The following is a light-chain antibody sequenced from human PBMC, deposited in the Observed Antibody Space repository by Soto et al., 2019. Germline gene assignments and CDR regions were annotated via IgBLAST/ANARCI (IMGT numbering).Light chain of an antibody. Sequence: DIQLTQSPSFLSASVGDRVTITCRARQGISSYLAWYQQKPGKAPKLLIYAASTLQSGVPSRFSGSGSGTEFTLTISSLQPEDFATYYCQQLNSYPGTTFGQGTRLEIK. CDR1: QGISSY. J-gene: IGKJ5*01. CDR2: AAS. CDR3: QQLNSYPGTT. V-gene: IGKV1-9*01.